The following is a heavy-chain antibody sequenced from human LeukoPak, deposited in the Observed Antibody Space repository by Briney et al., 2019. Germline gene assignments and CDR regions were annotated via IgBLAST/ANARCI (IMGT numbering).Heavy chain of an antibody. D-gene: IGHD5-18*01. Sequence: PSQTLSPTCTVSGGSISSGDYYWSWIRQPPGKGLEWIGYIYYSGSTYYNPSLKSRVTISVDTSKNQFSLKLSSVTAADTAVYYCARDRGYSYGYTNLDYWGQGTLVTVSS. CDR3: ARDRGYSYGYTNLDY. CDR1: GGSISSGDYY. V-gene: IGHV4-30-4*01. J-gene: IGHJ4*02. CDR2: IYYSGST.